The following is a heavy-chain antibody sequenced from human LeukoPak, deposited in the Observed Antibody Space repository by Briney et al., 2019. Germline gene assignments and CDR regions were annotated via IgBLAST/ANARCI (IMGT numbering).Heavy chain of an antibody. CDR2: IYMSVRT. V-gene: IGHV4-61*01. Sequence: SETLSLTRILSGGSVSRGSYCWSWVRQPPRKGLGWIVYIYMSVRTKYNPSLKSRVTISVDTSKNQLSLKLSSVTAADTAVYFCVRDLVATIDHYYNGMDVWGQGTTVTVSS. D-gene: IGHD5-12*01. CDR3: VRDLVATIDHYYNGMDV. J-gene: IGHJ6*02. CDR1: GGSVSRGSYC.